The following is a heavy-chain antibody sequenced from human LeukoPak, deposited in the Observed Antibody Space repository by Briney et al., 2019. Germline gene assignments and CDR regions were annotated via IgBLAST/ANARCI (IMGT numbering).Heavy chain of an antibody. CDR1: GYTFTGYY. J-gene: IGHJ4*02. D-gene: IGHD6-19*01. CDR3: ARAGIAVAGFDY. CDR2: INPNSGAT. Sequence: ASVKVSCKASGYTFTGYYMHWVRQAPGQGLEWMGWINPNSGATNYAQKFQGRVTMTRDTSISTASMELSSLKPDDTAVYYCARAGIAVAGFDYWGQGTLVTVSS. V-gene: IGHV1-2*02.